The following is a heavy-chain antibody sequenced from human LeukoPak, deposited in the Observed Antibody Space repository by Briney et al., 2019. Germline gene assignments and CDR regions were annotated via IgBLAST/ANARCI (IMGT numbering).Heavy chain of an antibody. J-gene: IGHJ6*03. Sequence: LSLTCTVSGGSISSGGYYWSWIRQHPGKGLEWIGYIYYSGSTYYNPSLKSRVTISVDTSKNQFSLKLSSVTAADTAVYYCARLAAAGIGYYYYYYMDVWGKGTTVTVSS. CDR2: IYYSGST. CDR1: GGSISSGGYY. CDR3: ARLAAAGIGYYYYYYMDV. D-gene: IGHD6-13*01. V-gene: IGHV4-31*03.